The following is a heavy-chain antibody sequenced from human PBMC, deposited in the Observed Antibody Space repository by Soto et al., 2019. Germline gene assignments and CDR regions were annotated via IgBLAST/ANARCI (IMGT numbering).Heavy chain of an antibody. CDR1: GFTFSNAW. CDR2: IKSKADGETI. D-gene: IGHD2-2*01. V-gene: IGHV3-15*07. CDR3: STGYALDN. J-gene: IGHJ4*02. Sequence: EEQLVESGGGLVKPGESLRLFCKGSGFTFSNAWMNWVRQAPGKGLEWVGRIKSKADGETIDYAAPVKARFTVSRDDSKNTVFLQMNSLKTEDTAVYFCSTGYALDNWGQGTLVTVSS.